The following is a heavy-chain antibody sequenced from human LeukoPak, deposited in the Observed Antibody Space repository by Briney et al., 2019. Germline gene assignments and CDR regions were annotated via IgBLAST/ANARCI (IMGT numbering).Heavy chain of an antibody. V-gene: IGHV3-21*01. CDR1: GFTFSSYS. D-gene: IGHD6-13*01. CDR3: ARASLALAAAGIDY. J-gene: IGHJ4*02. CDR2: ISSSSSYI. Sequence: GGSLRLSCAASGFTFSSYSMNWVRQAPGKGLEWVSSISSSSSYIYYADSVKGRFTISRDNAKNSLYLQMNSLRAEDTAVYYCARASLALAAAGIDYWGQGTLVTVSS.